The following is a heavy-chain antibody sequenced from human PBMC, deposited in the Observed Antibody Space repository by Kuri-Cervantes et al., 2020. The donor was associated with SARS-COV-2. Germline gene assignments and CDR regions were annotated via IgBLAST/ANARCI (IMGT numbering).Heavy chain of an antibody. D-gene: IGHD6-6*01. CDR2: IYHNGST. V-gene: IGHV4-38-2*02. J-gene: IGHJ6*03. CDR3: ARSSSSSVYYYYMDV. Sequence: SETLSLTCTVSGYSICRGYYWGWIRQRPGKGLEGSGSIYHNGSTNYNPSIKSQVSISVDTSRNQFSRKLRSVSAADTAVYYCARSSSSSVYYYYMDVWGKGTTVTVSS. CDR1: GYSICRGYY.